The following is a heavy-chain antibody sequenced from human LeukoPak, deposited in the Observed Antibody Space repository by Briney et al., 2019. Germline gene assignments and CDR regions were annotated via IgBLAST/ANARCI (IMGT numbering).Heavy chain of an antibody. D-gene: IGHD4/OR15-4a*01. CDR3: ARMGAIAGASANPDY. CDR2: IYYSGST. J-gene: IGHJ4*02. Sequence: SETLSLTCTVSGGSISSYYWSWIRQPPGKGLEWIGYIYYSGSTNYNPSLKSRVTISVDTSKNQFSLKVSSVTAADTAVYYCARMGAIAGASANPDYWGQGTLVTVSS. CDR1: GGSISSYY. V-gene: IGHV4-59*01.